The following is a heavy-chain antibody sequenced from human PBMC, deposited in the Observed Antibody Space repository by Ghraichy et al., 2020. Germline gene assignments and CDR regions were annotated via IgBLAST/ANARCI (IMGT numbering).Heavy chain of an antibody. CDR3: AKDSPPYGSGSYSDY. CDR2: ISYDGSNK. J-gene: IGHJ4*02. CDR1: GFTFSSYG. Sequence: LSLTCAASGFTFSSYGMHWVRQAPGKGLEWVAVISYDGSNKYYADSVKGRFTISRDNSKNTLYLQMNSLRAEDTAVYYCAKDSPPYGSGSYSDYWGQGTLVTVSS. V-gene: IGHV3-30*18. D-gene: IGHD3-10*01.